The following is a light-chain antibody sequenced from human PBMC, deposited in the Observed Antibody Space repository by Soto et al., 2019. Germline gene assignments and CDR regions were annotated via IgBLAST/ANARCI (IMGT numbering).Light chain of an antibody. Sequence: IAQALSSLSASVGDRVTITCRASQSISISLNWYQLKPGKAPNLLMYGASYLKSGVPTRFSGSRSGTDFTLTISSVQPEDFATYYCQQSYSAPLTFGGGTKVDIK. J-gene: IGKJ4*01. CDR2: GAS. CDR1: QSISIS. CDR3: QQSYSAPLT. V-gene: IGKV1-39*01.